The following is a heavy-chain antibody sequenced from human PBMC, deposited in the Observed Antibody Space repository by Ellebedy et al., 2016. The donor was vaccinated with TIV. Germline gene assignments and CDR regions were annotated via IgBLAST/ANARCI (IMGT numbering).Heavy chain of an antibody. V-gene: IGHV3-30*18. J-gene: IGHJ6*02. CDR2: ISYDGSNK. D-gene: IGHD6-13*01. CDR3: PKAGGVAAGANYYGMDV. CDR1: GFTFSSYG. Sequence: GESLKISCAASGFTFSSYGMHWVRQAPGKGLEWVAVISYDGSNKFYADSVKGRFTISRDNSKNTLYLQMNSLRAEDTAVYYCPKAGGVAAGANYYGMDVWGQGTTVTVSS.